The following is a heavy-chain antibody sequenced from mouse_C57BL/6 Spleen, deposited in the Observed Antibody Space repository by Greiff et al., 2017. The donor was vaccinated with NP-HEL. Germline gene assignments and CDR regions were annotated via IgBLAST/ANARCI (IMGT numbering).Heavy chain of an antibody. Sequence: EVQLKQSGPELVKPGASVKISCKASGYTFTDYYMNWVKQSHGKSLEWIGDINPNNGGTSYNQKFKGKATLTVDKSSSTAYMELRSLTSEDSAVYYCARNYYGSSYGFDYWGQGTTLTVSS. D-gene: IGHD1-1*01. V-gene: IGHV1-26*01. J-gene: IGHJ2*01. CDR3: ARNYYGSSYGFDY. CDR1: GYTFTDYY. CDR2: INPNNGGT.